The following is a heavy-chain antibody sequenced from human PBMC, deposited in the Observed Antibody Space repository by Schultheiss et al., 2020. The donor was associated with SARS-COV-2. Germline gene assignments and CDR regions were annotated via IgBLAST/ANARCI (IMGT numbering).Heavy chain of an antibody. CDR2: IYSGGST. CDR3: ARADYGDYDAAFDY. J-gene: IGHJ4*02. Sequence: GGSLRLSCAASGFTFSSYAMSWVRQAPGKGLEWVSVIYSGGSTYYADSVKGRFTISRDNSKNTLYLQMNSLRAEDTAVYYCARADYGDYDAAFDYWGQGTLVTVSS. D-gene: IGHD4-17*01. CDR1: GFTFSSYA. V-gene: IGHV3-23*03.